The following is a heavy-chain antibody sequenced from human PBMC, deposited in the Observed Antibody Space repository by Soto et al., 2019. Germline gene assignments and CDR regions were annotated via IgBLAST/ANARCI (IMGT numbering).Heavy chain of an antibody. Sequence: GESLKISCKGSGYSFTIYWIGWVRQMPGKGLEWMGIIYPGDSDTRYSPSFQGQVTISADKSISTAYLQWSSLKASDTAMYYCARAFYYDSSGYYFGYWGQGTLVTVSS. V-gene: IGHV5-51*01. CDR1: GYSFTIYW. D-gene: IGHD3-22*01. CDR3: ARAFYYDSSGYYFGY. CDR2: IYPGDSDT. J-gene: IGHJ4*02.